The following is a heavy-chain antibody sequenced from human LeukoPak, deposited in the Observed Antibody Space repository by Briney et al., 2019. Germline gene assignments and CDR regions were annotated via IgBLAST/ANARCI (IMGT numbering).Heavy chain of an antibody. CDR3: AKDGYDFWSGYSNPFHFDY. J-gene: IGHJ4*02. D-gene: IGHD3-3*01. CDR2: ISGSGGST. Sequence: GGSLRLSCAASGFTFSSYAMNWVRQAPGKGLEWVSAISGSGGSTYYADSVKGRFTISRDNSKNTLFLQMNSLRVEDTAVYYCAKDGYDFWSGYSNPFHFDYWGQGILVTVSS. CDR1: GFTFSSYA. V-gene: IGHV3-23*01.